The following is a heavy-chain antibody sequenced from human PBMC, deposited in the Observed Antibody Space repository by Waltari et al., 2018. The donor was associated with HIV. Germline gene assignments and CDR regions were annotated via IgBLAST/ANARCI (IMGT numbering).Heavy chain of an antibody. J-gene: IGHJ6*02. CDR2: IYYTGTT. CDR3: ARRPRMAAFYLYYGMDV. CDR1: GGSVINSDYY. Sequence: QLQLQQSGPGLVKPSETLSLTCTVSGGSVINSDYYWDFIRQSPGKGLEWIGNIYYTGTTFYNPSLKSRVTMSADLSRNQFSLRPNSVTAADTAIYYCARRPRMAAFYLYYGMDVWGQGTTVTVSS. V-gene: IGHV4-39*01. D-gene: IGHD2-8*01.